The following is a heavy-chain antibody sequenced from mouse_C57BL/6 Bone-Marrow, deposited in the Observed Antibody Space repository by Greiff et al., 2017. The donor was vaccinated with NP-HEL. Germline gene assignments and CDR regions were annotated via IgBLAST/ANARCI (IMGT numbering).Heavy chain of an antibody. Sequence: EVKLVESGEGLVKPGGSLKLSCAASGFTFSSYAMSWVRQTPEKRLEWVAYISSGGDYIYYADTVKGRFTISRDNARNTLYLQMSSLKSEDTAMYYCTRDRGANWDYFDYWGQGTTLTVSS. CDR2: ISSGGDYI. D-gene: IGHD4-1*01. CDR1: GFTFSSYA. CDR3: TRDRGANWDYFDY. J-gene: IGHJ2*01. V-gene: IGHV5-9-1*02.